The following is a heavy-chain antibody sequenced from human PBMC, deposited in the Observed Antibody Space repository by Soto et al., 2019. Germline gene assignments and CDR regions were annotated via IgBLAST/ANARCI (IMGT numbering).Heavy chain of an antibody. V-gene: IGHV3-48*03. CDR1: GFTFSSYE. D-gene: IGHD4-17*01. J-gene: IGHJ4*02. CDR3: ARGPNPDYGDCYFDN. Sequence: EVQLVESGGGLVQPGGSLRLSCGASGFTFSSYEMNWVRQAPGKGLEWLAYISSSESIIYYADSVKGRFTISRDNAKNSLYLQVNSLRAEDTAVYYCARGPNPDYGDCYFDNWGQGTLVTVSS. CDR2: ISSSESII.